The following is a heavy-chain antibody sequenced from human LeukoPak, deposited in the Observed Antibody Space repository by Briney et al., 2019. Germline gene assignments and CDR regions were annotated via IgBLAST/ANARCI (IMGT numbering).Heavy chain of an antibody. CDR1: GGSISSYY. V-gene: IGHV4-4*07. CDR2: IYTSGST. CDR3: ARGKYSSSSNWFDP. D-gene: IGHD6-6*01. J-gene: IGHJ5*02. Sequence: SETLSLTCTVSGGSISSYYWSWIRQPAGKGLERIGRIYTSGSTNYNPSLKSRVTMSVDTSKNQFSLKLSSVTAADTAVYYCARGKYSSSSNWFDPWGQGTLVTVSS.